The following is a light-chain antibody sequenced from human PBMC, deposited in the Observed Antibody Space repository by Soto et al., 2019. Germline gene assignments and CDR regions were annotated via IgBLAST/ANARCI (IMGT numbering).Light chain of an antibody. CDR3: QIYGSSPLIT. CDR2: VAS. J-gene: IGKJ5*01. V-gene: IGKV3-20*01. Sequence: EIVLTQSPGTLSLSTGERATLSCRASQSVTSNYLAWYQQKPGQAPRLLIYVASNRAAGIPDRFSGSGSGTDFSLTISRLELEDFAVYYCQIYGSSPLITFGQGTHWRL. CDR1: QSVTSNY.